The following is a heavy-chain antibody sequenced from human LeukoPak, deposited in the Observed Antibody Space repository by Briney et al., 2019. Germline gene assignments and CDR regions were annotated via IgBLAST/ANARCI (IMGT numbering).Heavy chain of an antibody. V-gene: IGHV3-30-3*01. Sequence: GGSLRLSCAAYGFTFKDYSMHWVRQAPGRGQEWVALISNDGSNKQYADSVKGRFTISRDNSKYTLYLEMNSLRGEVTAVYYCARGRSPDYWYFDFWDRGTLVTVSS. CDR2: ISNDGSNK. CDR1: GFTFKDYS. J-gene: IGHJ2*01. CDR3: ARGRSPDYWYFDF.